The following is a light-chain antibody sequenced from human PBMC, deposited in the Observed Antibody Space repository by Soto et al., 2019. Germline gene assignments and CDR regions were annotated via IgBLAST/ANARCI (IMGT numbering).Light chain of an antibody. Sequence: EIVLTQSPGTLSLSPGERATLSCRASQSVSSSYLAWYQQSPGQAPRLLIYAASNRATGIPNRFSGRGSGTDFTLTISRLEPEDFAVYYCQQYGSPLTFGGGTKVEIK. CDR3: QQYGSPLT. V-gene: IGKV3-20*01. CDR1: QSVSSSY. CDR2: AAS. J-gene: IGKJ4*01.